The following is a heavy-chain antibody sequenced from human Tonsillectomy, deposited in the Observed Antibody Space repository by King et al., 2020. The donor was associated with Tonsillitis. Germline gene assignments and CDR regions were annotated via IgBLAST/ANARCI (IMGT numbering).Heavy chain of an antibody. V-gene: IGHV3-66*01. D-gene: IGHD2/OR15-2a*01. CDR3: ASDRNSGFDY. Sequence: VQLVESGGGLVQPGGSLRLSCAASGFTVSSNYMSWVRQATGKGLEWVSVIYSGGSTYYADSEKGRFTISRNNSKNTLYLQMNSLRAEDTAVYYCASDRNSGFDYWGQGTRVTVSS. CDR2: IYSGGST. J-gene: IGHJ4*02. CDR1: GFTVSSNY.